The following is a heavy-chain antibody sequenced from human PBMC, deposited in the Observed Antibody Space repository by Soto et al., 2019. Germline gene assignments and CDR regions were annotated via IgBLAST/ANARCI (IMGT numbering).Heavy chain of an antibody. CDR3: AMDDILCRGVSCYGVPMDG. J-gene: IGHJ6*03. CDR1: GFTVSSKY. D-gene: IGHD2-15*01. V-gene: IGHV3-66*01. Sequence: EVQLVESGGGLVQPGGSLRLSCAASGFTVSSKYMSWVRQAPGKGLEWVSLIQSGGTTYYADSVKGRFTISRDSSKNLLHLQMDSLRAEDPAVYYCAMDDILCRGVSCYGVPMDGWGKGTTVTVSS. CDR2: IQSGGTT.